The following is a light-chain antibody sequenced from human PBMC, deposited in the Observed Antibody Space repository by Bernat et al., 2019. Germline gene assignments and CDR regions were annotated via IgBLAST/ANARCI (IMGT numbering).Light chain of an antibody. CDR1: QSVSSSY. CDR2: GAS. CDR3: QQYSSSPWQT. J-gene: IGKJ3*01. V-gene: IGKV3-20*01. Sequence: EIVLTQSPGTLSLSPGERATLSCRASQSVSSSYLAWYQQKPGQAPRLLIYGASSRATGIPDRFSGSGSGTDFTLTISRLEPEDFAVYYCQQYSSSPWQTFGPGTKVDIK.